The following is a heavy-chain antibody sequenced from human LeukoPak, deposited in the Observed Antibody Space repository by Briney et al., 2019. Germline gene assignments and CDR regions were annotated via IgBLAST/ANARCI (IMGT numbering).Heavy chain of an antibody. CDR3: ASLTEYYDSSGYYRNYNWFDP. CDR1: GYSFINYC. CDR2: IYPGDSDT. D-gene: IGHD3-22*01. Sequence: GESLKISCKGSGYSFINYCIAWVRQMPGKGLEWMGIIYPGDSDTKYCASFQGQVTISADKSTNTAYLQWSSLTASDTAMYYCASLTEYYDSSGYYRNYNWFDPWGQGTLVTVSS. V-gene: IGHV5-51*01. J-gene: IGHJ5*02.